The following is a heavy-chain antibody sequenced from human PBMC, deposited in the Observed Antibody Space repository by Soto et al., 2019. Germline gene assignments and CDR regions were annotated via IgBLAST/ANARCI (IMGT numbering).Heavy chain of an antibody. J-gene: IGHJ4*02. Sequence: QVQLEQSGAEVKMPGSSVRLSCKASGGSFYSYVFFWVRQAPGQGLEYMGGIIPLFNTPSYSQKFHGRATIAADESSHTAHLDRNSLTSEDTALYCCATVGRDGDEFDSFVQYWGQGSLVTVSS. CDR2: IIPLFNTP. CDR1: GGSFYSYV. CDR3: ATVGRDGDEFDSFVQY. V-gene: IGHV1-69*01. D-gene: IGHD3-10*01.